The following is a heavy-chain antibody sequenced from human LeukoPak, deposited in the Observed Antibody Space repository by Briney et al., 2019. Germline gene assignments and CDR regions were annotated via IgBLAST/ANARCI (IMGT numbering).Heavy chain of an antibody. CDR2: ISYDGSNK. D-gene: IGHD3-3*01. J-gene: IGHJ6*02. CDR1: GFTFSSYL. V-gene: IGHV3-30-3*01. CDR3: AREGFWSGSQYYYYGMDV. Sequence: PGGSLRLSCAASGFTFSSYLMYWVRQAPGKGLEWVAVISYDGSNKYYADSVKGRFTISRDNSKNTLYLQMNSLRAEDTAVYYCAREGFWSGSQYYYYGMDVWGQGTTVTVSS.